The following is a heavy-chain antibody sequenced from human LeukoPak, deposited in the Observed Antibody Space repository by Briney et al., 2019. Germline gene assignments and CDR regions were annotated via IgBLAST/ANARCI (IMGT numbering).Heavy chain of an antibody. Sequence: SSSYIYYADSVKGRFTISRDNAKNSLYLQMNSLRAEDTAVYYCTGEYSGYDPHYYYYGMDVWGKGTTVTVSS. V-gene: IGHV3-21*01. CDR2: SSSYI. CDR3: TGEYSGYDPHYYYYGMDV. D-gene: IGHD5-12*01. J-gene: IGHJ6*04.